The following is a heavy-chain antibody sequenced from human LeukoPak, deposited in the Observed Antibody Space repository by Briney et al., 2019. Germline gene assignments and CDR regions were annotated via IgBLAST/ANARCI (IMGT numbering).Heavy chain of an antibody. V-gene: IGHV1-69*05. D-gene: IGHD4-23*01. CDR2: IIPIFGTA. CDR3: AKGGYGGNSLGYFQR. J-gene: IGHJ1*01. Sequence: SVKVSCKASGGTFSSYAISWVRQAPGQGLEWMGGIIPIFGTANYAQKFQGRVTITTDESTSTAYMELSSLRSEDTAVYYCAKGGYGGNSLGYFQRWGQGTLVTVSS. CDR1: GGTFSSYA.